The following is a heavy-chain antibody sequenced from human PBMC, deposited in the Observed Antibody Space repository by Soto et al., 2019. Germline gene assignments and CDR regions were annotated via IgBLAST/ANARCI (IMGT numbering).Heavy chain of an antibody. CDR2: IHSDGSST. CDR3: ARGDNGAFDL. D-gene: IGHD2-21*02. J-gene: IGHJ3*01. V-gene: IGHV3-74*01. Sequence: EVQLVESEGGLVQPGGSLRLCCAASGFTFSYYWMHWVRQAPGQGLVWVSRIHSDGSSTTYADSVKGRFTISRDNAKNTLYLQMNSLRAEDTAVYYCARGDNGAFDLWGQGTMVTVSS. CDR1: GFTFSYYW.